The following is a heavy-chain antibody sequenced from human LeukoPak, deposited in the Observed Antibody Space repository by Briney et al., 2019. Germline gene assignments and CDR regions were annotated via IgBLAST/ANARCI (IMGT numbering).Heavy chain of an antibody. CDR1: GGSISSGGYY. V-gene: IGHV4-31*03. CDR3: ARGGYGDYNLYYYGMDV. CDR2: IYYSGST. J-gene: IGHJ6*02. Sequence: SQTLSLTCTVSGGSISSGGYYWSWIRQHPGKGLEWIVYIYYSGSTYYNPSLKSRVTISVDTSKNQFSLKLSSVTAADTAVYYCARGGYGDYNLYYYGMDVWGQGTTVTVSS. D-gene: IGHD4-17*01.